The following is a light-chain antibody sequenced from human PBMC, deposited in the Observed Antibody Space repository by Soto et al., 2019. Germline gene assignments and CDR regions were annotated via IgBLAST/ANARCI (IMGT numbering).Light chain of an antibody. CDR2: AAS. V-gene: IGKV1-39*01. Sequence: DIQMTQSPSSLSASIGDRVTITCRASQSVRTHLNWYHQKPGKAPELLIYAASSLQAGVPSRFSGSVSGTYFTLTISSLHPEDFGDYFCQQSYSPPRTFGQGTNLEIK. CDR1: QSVRTH. CDR3: QQSYSPPRT. J-gene: IGKJ2*01.